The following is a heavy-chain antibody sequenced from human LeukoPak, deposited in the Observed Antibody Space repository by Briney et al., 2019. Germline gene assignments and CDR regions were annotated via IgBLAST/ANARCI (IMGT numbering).Heavy chain of an antibody. D-gene: IGHD2-15*01. J-gene: IGHJ4*02. CDR1: GYTFNSYG. Sequence: ASLKVSCKASGYTFNSYGIRWVPQTPGQGHEWVGEISTYNGDTKYAEKLQGRVTMTTDTSTTTAYMGLTSLTSDDTAMYYCARTRCTGGSCYDYWGQGTLVTVSS. CDR2: ISTYNGDT. CDR3: ARTRCTGGSCYDY. V-gene: IGHV1-18*01.